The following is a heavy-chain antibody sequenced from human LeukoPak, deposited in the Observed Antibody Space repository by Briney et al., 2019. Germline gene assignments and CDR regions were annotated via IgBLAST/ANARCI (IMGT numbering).Heavy chain of an antibody. V-gene: IGHV3-7*01. CDR1: GFTFSSYE. Sequence: GGSLRLSCAASGFTFSSYEMNWVRQAPGKGLEWVANIKQDGSEKYYVDSVKGQFTISSDNAKNSLYLQMNSLRAEDTAVYYCARLHSTWFDPWGQGTLVTVSS. CDR2: IKQDGSEK. J-gene: IGHJ5*02. D-gene: IGHD2/OR15-2a*01. CDR3: ARLHSTWFDP.